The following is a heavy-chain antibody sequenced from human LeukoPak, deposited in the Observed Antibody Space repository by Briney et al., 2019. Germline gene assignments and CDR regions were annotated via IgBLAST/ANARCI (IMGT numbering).Heavy chain of an antibody. CDR1: GYTFTGYY. J-gene: IGHJ4*02. CDR2: INPNSDGT. CDR3: ARDGSRGSSSSGVRYGY. D-gene: IGHD6-6*01. V-gene: IGHV1-2*06. Sequence: ASVKVSCKASGYTFTGYYMHWVRQAPGQGLEWMGRINPNSDGTNYAQKFQGRVTMTRDTSISTAYMELSRLRSDDTAVYYCARDGSRGSSSSGVRYGYWGQGTLVTVSS.